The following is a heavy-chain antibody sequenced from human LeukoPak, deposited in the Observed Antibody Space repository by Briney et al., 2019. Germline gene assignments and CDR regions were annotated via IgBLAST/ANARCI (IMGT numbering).Heavy chain of an antibody. V-gene: IGHV3-23*01. Sequence: GGSLRLSCAASGFTFSSYGMNWVRQAPGKGLEWVSAISGSGGITYYADSVKGRFTISRDNSKNTLYLQMNSLRAEDTAVYYCAKLPSGYYGSGSYYKAWIDYWGQGTLVTVSS. CDR3: AKLPSGYYGSGSYYKAWIDY. J-gene: IGHJ4*02. CDR2: ISGSGGIT. CDR1: GFTFSSYG. D-gene: IGHD3-10*01.